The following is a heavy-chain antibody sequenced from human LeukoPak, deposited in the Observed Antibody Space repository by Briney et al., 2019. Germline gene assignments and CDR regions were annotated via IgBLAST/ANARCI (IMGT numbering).Heavy chain of an antibody. D-gene: IGHD3-3*01. CDR3: ARAPGYDFWSGYYTY. Sequence: GESLKISCKGSGYSFTSYWIGWVRQMPGKGLEWMGIIYPGDSDTRYSPSFQGQVTISADKSVSTAYLQWSSLKASDTAMYYCARAPGYDFWSGYYTYWGQGTLVTVSS. CDR1: GYSFTSYW. J-gene: IGHJ4*02. V-gene: IGHV5-51*01. CDR2: IYPGDSDT.